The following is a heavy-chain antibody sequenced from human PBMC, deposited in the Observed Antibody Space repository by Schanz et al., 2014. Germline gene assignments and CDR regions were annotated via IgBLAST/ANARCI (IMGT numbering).Heavy chain of an antibody. D-gene: IGHD6-19*01. J-gene: IGHJ5*02. Sequence: QVQLQESGPGLLKPSETLSLTCTVSGGSIRSYFWSWIRQPPGKGLEWIGYIYYSGSSDYNPSLKSRVTISVDTSKSQFPLKVTSMTAADTAVYYCARGHHPHGITVAARGFDPWGQGTLVTVSS. CDR3: ARGHHPHGITVAARGFDP. CDR1: GGSIRSYF. CDR2: IYYSGSS. V-gene: IGHV4-59*12.